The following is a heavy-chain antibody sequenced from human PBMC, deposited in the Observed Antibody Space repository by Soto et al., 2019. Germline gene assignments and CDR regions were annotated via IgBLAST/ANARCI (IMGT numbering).Heavy chain of an antibody. CDR1: GFTFSSYS. Sequence: EVQLVESGGGLVKPGGSLRLSCAASGFTFSSYSMNWVRQAPGKGLEWVSSISSSSSYIYYADSVKGRFTISRDNAKNSLYLQMNSLRAEDTAVYYCARDPRGLVAVAGREGDWGQGTLVTVSS. CDR2: ISSSSSYI. D-gene: IGHD6-19*01. CDR3: ARDPRGLVAVAGREGD. J-gene: IGHJ4*02. V-gene: IGHV3-21*01.